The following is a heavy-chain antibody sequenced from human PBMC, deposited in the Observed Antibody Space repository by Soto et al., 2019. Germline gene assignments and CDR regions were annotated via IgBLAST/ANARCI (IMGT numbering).Heavy chain of an antibody. J-gene: IGHJ1*01. CDR3: ARGEDYYDGSGHLIAEYFQY. Sequence: TSETLSLTCTVSGESISNYFWSWIRQSAGEGLEWIGHVFTTGRTDYNPSLKSRVTMSMDTDKKQFSLRLAAVTTTDTAVYFCARGEDYYDGSGHLIAEYFQYWGQGTPVTVSS. CDR1: GESISNYF. V-gene: IGHV4-4*07. D-gene: IGHD3-22*01. CDR2: VFTTGRT.